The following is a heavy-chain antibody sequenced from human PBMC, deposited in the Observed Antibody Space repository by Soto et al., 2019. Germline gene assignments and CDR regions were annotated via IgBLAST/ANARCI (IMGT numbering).Heavy chain of an antibody. D-gene: IGHD6-19*01. CDR2: IYYSGST. CDR3: ASNLMSVAGREDYYYLYYYMAV. Sequence: PSETLSLTCTVSGGSISGYYWSWIRQPPGKGLEWIGYIYYSGSTQYNPSLKSRVSMSADMSKNQFSLKLSSVTAADTAVYCCASNLMSVAGREDYYYLYYYMAVWGKGTTVTVSS. CDR1: GGSISGYY. J-gene: IGHJ6*03. V-gene: IGHV4-59*08.